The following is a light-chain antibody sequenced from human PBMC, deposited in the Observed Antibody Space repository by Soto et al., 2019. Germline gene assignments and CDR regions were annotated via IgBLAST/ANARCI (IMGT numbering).Light chain of an antibody. V-gene: IGLV1-40*01. CDR2: GNS. J-gene: IGLJ2*01. Sequence: QSVLTQQPSVSGAPGQRVTISCTGGSSNIGAGYDVHWYQQLPGTAPKLLIYGNSNRPSGVPDRFSGSKSGTSASLAIAGLQAEDEADYYCQSYASSLSGSVVFGGGSEVTVL. CDR1: SSNIGAGYD. CDR3: QSYASSLSGSVV.